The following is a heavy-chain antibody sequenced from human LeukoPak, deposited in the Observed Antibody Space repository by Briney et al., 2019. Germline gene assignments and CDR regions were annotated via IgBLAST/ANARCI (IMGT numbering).Heavy chain of an antibody. J-gene: IGHJ3*02. CDR3: AKGMATIESAFDI. CDR2: ISGSGGST. V-gene: IGHV3-23*01. CDR1: GGTFSSYA. D-gene: IGHD5-24*01. Sequence: GASVKVSCKASGGTFSSYAMSWVRQAPGKGLEWVSAISGSGGSTYYADSVKGRFTISRDNSKNTLYLQMNSLRAEDTAVYYCAKGMATIESAFDIWGQGTMVTVSS.